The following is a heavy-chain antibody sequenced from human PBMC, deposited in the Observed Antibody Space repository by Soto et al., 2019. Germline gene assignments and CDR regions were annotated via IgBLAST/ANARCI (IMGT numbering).Heavy chain of an antibody. D-gene: IGHD6-6*01. CDR2: IWYDGSNK. CDR1: GFTFSSYG. J-gene: IGHJ3*02. Sequence: GGSLRLSCAASGFTFSSYGMHWVRQAPGKGLEWVAVIWYDGSNKYYADSVKGRFTISRDNSKNTLYLQMNSLRAEDTAVYYCARDRAARHDAFDIWGQGTMVTV. CDR3: ARDRAARHDAFDI. V-gene: IGHV3-33*01.